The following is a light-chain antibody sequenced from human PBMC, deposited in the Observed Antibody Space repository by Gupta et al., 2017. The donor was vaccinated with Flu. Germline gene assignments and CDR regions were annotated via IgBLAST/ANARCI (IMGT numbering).Light chain of an antibody. CDR1: QSVRTL. V-gene: IGKV3-15*01. Sequence: EMVMTQSPATLSVSTGERATLSCRASQSVRTLLAWYQQKPGQSPRLLIYGASPRATGFPARFSGSGCGTEFTLTINSRQSEDFAIYYCQHDKNCPMPFGQGTKVDSK. CDR2: GAS. J-gene: IGKJ1*01. CDR3: QHDKNCPMP.